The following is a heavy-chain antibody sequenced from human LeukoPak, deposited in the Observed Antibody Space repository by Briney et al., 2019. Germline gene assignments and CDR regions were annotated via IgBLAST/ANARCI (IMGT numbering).Heavy chain of an antibody. D-gene: IGHD3-22*01. Sequence: SEALSLTCKVSGGSISSSNYYWGRIRQPPGKGLEWIGSIYSSGSTYYNPSLKSRITISVDTSESQFLLKLSSVIAADTAVYYCAYYDTFPDNWGQGTLVTVSS. CDR2: IYSSGST. CDR1: GGSISSSNYY. V-gene: IGHV4-39*01. J-gene: IGHJ4*02. CDR3: AYYDTFPDN.